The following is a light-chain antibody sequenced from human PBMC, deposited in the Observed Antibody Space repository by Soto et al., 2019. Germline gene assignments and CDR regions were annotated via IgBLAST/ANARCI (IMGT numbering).Light chain of an antibody. V-gene: IGLV2-14*01. CDR3: SSYTSSRRYV. Sequence: QSVLTQPASVSGSPGQSITISCTGTSSDVGGHHFVSWYQQQSGKAPKLVIYEVTDRPSGVSDRFSGSKSGNTASLTISGLQPEDEAEYYCSSYTSSRRYVLGTGNKVTLL. CDR1: SSDVGGHHF. CDR2: EVT. J-gene: IGLJ1*01.